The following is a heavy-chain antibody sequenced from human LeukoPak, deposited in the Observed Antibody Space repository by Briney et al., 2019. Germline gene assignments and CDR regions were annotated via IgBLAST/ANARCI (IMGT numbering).Heavy chain of an antibody. D-gene: IGHD4-17*01. CDR3: AKGDHGDYWYLDL. CDR2: VSYDGSYK. Sequence: PGGSLRLSCAASGFTFSSYAMHWVRQAPGKGLEWVAAVSYDGSYKYYTDSVKGRFTISRDNSKNTLDLQMNSLRPEDTAVFYCAKGDHGDYWYLDLWGRGTLVSVSS. CDR1: GFTFSSYA. V-gene: IGHV3-30*04. J-gene: IGHJ2*01.